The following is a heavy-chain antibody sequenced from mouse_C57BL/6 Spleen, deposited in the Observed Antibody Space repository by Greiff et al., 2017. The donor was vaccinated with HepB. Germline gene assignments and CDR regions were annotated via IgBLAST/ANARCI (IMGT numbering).Heavy chain of an antibody. J-gene: IGHJ4*01. CDR2: ISGGGGNT. CDR1: GFTFSSYT. V-gene: IGHV5-9*01. CDR3: ARQSSYYAMDY. Sequence: DVQLQESGGGLVKPGGSLKLSCAASGFTFSSYTMSWVRQTPEKRLEWVATISGGGGNTYYPDSVKGRFTISRDNAKNTLYLQMSSLRSEDTALYYCARQSSYYAMDYWGQGTSVTVSS.